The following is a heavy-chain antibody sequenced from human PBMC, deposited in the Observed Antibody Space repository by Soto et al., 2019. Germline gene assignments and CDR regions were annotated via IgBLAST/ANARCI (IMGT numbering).Heavy chain of an antibody. CDR3: ASTGYDDAFDI. CDR2: IKPYDGNT. CDR1: GYTFTTYC. D-gene: IGHD5-12*01. V-gene: IGHV1-46*01. Sequence: GASVKVSCKASGYTFTTYCIHWVRQAPGQGLEWMGIIKPYDGNTSYAQRFQGRVTMTTDTSTSTAYMELRSLRSDDTAVYYCASTGYDDAFDIWGQGTMVTVSS. J-gene: IGHJ3*02.